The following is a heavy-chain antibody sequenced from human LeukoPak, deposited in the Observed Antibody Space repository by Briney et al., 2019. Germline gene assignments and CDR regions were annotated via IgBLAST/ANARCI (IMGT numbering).Heavy chain of an antibody. J-gene: IGHJ3*02. D-gene: IGHD2-15*01. V-gene: IGHV3-48*03. CDR2: ISSSGSTI. CDR3: ARDCGGGSCYGPYDAFDI. CDR1: GFTFSSYE. Sequence: GGSLRLSCAASGFTFSSYEMNWVRQAPGKGLEWVSYISSSGSTIYYADSVKGRFTISRDSAKNSLYLQMNSLRAEDTAVYYCARDCGGGSCYGPYDAFDIWGQGTMVTVSS.